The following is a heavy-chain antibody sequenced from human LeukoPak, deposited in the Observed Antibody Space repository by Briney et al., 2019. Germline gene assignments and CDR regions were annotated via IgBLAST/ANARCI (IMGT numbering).Heavy chain of an antibody. CDR3: ASLRRCSLYNWFDP. Sequence: PSETLSLTCAVYGGSFSGYYWSWIRQPPGKGLEWIGEINHSGSTNYNPSLKSRVTISVDTSKNQFSLKLSSVTAADTAVYYCASLRRCSLYNWFDPWGQGTLVTVSS. J-gene: IGHJ5*02. V-gene: IGHV4-34*01. CDR1: GGSFSGYY. D-gene: IGHD2-8*01. CDR2: INHSGST.